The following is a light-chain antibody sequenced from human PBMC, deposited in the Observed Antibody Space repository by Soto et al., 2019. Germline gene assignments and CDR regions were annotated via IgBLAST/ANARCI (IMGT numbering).Light chain of an antibody. V-gene: IGLV2-14*01. CDR2: EVS. J-gene: IGLJ1*01. CDR3: SSYTGGNPSYV. CDR1: SNDFGGYNY. Sequence: QSLLTHPASLSGSPGQSITISCTGTSNDFGGYNYVSWYQHHPGKAPKLMIYEVSDRPSGVSDRFSGSKSGNTASLTVSGLQAEDEADYYCSSYTGGNPSYVFGTGNKVTVL.